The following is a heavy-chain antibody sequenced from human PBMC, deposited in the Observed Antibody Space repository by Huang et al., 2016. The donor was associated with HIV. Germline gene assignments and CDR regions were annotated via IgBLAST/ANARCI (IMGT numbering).Heavy chain of an antibody. D-gene: IGHD5-12*01. V-gene: IGHV3-30*02. Sequence: QVQLVESGGGGVQPGGSLRLSGGASGFSFDNVGMHWVGQAPGKGLEWVAFIRSDVSNEYDGESVKGRFSISRDNFENMVYLQMNSLGDGDTAIYYCARAVDGFNSKGFYMDVWGKGTAVIVSS. J-gene: IGHJ6*03. CDR2: IRSDVSNE. CDR3: ARAVDGFNSKGFYMDV. CDR1: GFSFDNVG.